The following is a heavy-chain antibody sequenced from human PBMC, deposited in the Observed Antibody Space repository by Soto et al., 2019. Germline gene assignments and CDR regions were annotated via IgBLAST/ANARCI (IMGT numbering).Heavy chain of an antibody. Sequence: ASVKVSCKASGYTFTSYGISWVRQAPGQGLEWMGWISAYNGNTNYAQKLQGRVTMTTDTSTSTAYMELRSLRSDDTAAYYCARGYGDYSRYYYGMDVWGQGTTVTVSS. CDR3: ARGYGDYSRYYYGMDV. CDR1: GYTFTSYG. V-gene: IGHV1-18*01. D-gene: IGHD4-17*01. CDR2: ISAYNGNT. J-gene: IGHJ6*02.